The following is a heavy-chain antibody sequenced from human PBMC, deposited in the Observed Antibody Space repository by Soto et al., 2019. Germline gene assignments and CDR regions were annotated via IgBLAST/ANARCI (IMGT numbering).Heavy chain of an antibody. V-gene: IGHV4-4*07. Sequence: XDTLSLTCTFSVGSISSYYWSWIRQPAGKGLEWIGRIYTSGSTNYNPSLKSRVTMSVDTSKNQFSLKLSSVTAADTAVYYCARDRTPAFFEYWGQGTLFIVSS. CDR1: VGSISSYY. CDR2: IYTSGST. CDR3: ARDRTPAFFEY. J-gene: IGHJ4*02.